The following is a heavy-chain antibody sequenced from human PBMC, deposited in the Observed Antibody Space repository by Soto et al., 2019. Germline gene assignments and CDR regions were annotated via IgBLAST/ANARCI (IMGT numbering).Heavy chain of an antibody. CDR2: IIPIFGTA. Sequence: QVQLVQAGAEVKKPGSSVKVSCKASGGTFSSYAISWVRQAPGQGLEWMGGIIPIFGTANYAQKFQGRVTITADESTSTAYMELSSVRSENTAVYYCARAIQCSYSCYYGMDVWGQGTTVTVSS. CDR1: GGTFSSYA. J-gene: IGHJ6*02. V-gene: IGHV1-69*01. D-gene: IGHD3-10*02. CDR3: ARAIQCSYSCYYGMDV.